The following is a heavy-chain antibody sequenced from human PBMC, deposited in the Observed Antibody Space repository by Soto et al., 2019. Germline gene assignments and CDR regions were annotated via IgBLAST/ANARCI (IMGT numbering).Heavy chain of an antibody. CDR2: LSDDGSNK. CDR3: ARHLSNLNYGWFDP. D-gene: IGHD3-10*01. V-gene: IGHV3-30-3*01. CDR1: GFTFSSYA. Sequence: LRLSCAASGFTFSSYAFHWVRQAPGKGLEWVAILSDDGSNKYYAGSVKGRFTISRDNSKNTLYLQMNSLRAEDTAVYYCARHLSNLNYGWFDPWGQGNLVTVSS. J-gene: IGHJ5*01.